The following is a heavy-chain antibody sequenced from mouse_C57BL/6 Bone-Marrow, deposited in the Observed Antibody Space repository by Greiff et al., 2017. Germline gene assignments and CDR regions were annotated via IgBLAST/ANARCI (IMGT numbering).Heavy chain of an antibody. V-gene: IGHV1-81*01. CDR2: IYPRSGNT. CDR3: AGGGSSSHFDY. CDR1: GYTFTSYG. Sequence: QVQLQQSGAELARPGASVKLSCKASGYTFTSYGICWVKQRTGQGLEWIGEIYPRSGNTYYNEKFKGKATLTADKSSSTAYMELRSLTSEDSAVYFCAGGGSSSHFDYWGQGTTLTVSS. D-gene: IGHD1-1*01. J-gene: IGHJ2*01.